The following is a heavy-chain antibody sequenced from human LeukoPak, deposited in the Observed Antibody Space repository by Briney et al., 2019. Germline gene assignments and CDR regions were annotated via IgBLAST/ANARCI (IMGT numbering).Heavy chain of an antibody. CDR2: INHSGST. CDR3: ARDYSSSWYWNWFDP. CDR1: GGSFSGYY. Sequence: SSETLSLTCAVYGGSFSGYYWSWIRQPPGKGLEWIGEINHSGSTNYNPSLKSRVTISVDMSKNQFSLKMSSVTAADTAVYYCARDYSSSWYWNWFDPWGQGTLVTVSS. J-gene: IGHJ5*02. V-gene: IGHV4-34*01. D-gene: IGHD6-13*01.